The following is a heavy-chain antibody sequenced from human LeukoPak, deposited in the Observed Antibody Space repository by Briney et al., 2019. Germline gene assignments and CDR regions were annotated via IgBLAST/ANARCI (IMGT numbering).Heavy chain of an antibody. CDR3: ARDMPPGYYYDSSGYSYTFDY. J-gene: IGHJ4*02. CDR1: GFTFSSYW. CDR2: INSDGSTI. D-gene: IGHD3-22*01. Sequence: AGGSLRLSCAASGFTFSSYWVHWVRQAPGKGLEWVARINSDGSTINHADSVRGRFTISRDNSKNTLYLQMNSLRAEDTAVYYCARDMPPGYYYDSSGYSYTFDYWGQGTLVTVSS. V-gene: IGHV3-74*01.